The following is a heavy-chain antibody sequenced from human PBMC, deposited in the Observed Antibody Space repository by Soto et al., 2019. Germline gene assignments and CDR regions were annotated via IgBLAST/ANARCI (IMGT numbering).Heavy chain of an antibody. Sequence: PGGPLSLACAASGFTFSSYAMHWVRKAQGKGQEWVAVISYDGSNKYYADSVQGRFTISRDNSKTTLYLEMISLRVEDMAVYYCARGGDYGDHRNLRYYFDYWGQGTLVTVSS. CDR2: ISYDGSNK. CDR1: GFTFSSYA. V-gene: IGHV3-30-3*01. J-gene: IGHJ4*02. CDR3: ARGGDYGDHRNLRYYFDY. D-gene: IGHD4-17*01.